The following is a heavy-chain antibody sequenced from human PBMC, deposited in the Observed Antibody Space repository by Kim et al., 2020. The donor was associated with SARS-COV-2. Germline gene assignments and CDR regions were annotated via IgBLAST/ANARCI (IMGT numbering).Heavy chain of an antibody. J-gene: IGHJ1*01. CDR3: ARGRGDSSGYSGNRVSRRFQH. D-gene: IGHD3-22*01. CDR2: INHSGST. V-gene: IGHV4-34*01. Sequence: SETLSLTCAVYGGSFSGYYWSWIRQPPGKGLEWIGEINHSGSTNYNPSLKSRVTISVDTSKNQFSLKLSSVTAADAAVYYCARGRGDSSGYSGNRVSRRFQHWGRGTLVTVSS. CDR1: GGSFSGYY.